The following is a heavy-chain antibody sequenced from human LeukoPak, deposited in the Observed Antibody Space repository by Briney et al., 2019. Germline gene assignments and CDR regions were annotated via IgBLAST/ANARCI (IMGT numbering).Heavy chain of an antibody. CDR1: GFTFSAYA. CDR2: FGGSGGTI. J-gene: IGHJ4*02. D-gene: IGHD2-21*02. Sequence: GGSLRLSCAASGFTFSAYAMSWVRQAPGKGLEWVSHFGGSGGTIYYADSVKGRFTISRDSSKNTLYLQMNNLRAEDTAVYYCARSDCGGDCHLLDYWGQGTLSPSPQ. CDR3: ARSDCGGDCHLLDY. V-gene: IGHV3-23*01.